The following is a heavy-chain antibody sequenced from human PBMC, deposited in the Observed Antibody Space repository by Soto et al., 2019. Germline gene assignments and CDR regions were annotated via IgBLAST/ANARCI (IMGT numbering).Heavy chain of an antibody. CDR1: GGSISIGDHY. CDR2: IYYSGNT. CDR3: AGFSSGEYGGNSGFVY. J-gene: IGHJ4*02. Sequence: QVQLQESGPGLVKPSQTLSLTCTVSGGSISIGDHYWSWIRHRPGKGLEWIGYIYYSGNTYYNPSLKSRIIMSVDTSKSQVSLRVSSVTAADTAIYDCAGFSSGEYGGNSGFVYWGQGTLVTVSS. V-gene: IGHV4-31*03. D-gene: IGHD2-21*02.